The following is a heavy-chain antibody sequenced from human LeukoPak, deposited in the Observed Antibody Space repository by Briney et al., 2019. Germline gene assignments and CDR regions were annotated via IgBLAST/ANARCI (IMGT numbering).Heavy chain of an antibody. Sequence: SAKVSCKASGGTFSSYAISWVRQAPGQGLEWMGGIIPIFGTANYAQKFQGRVTITADESTSTAYMELSSLRSEDTAVYYCARIYDYDILTGSPGYFDYWGQGTLVTVSS. CDR2: IIPIFGTA. CDR3: ARIYDYDILTGSPGYFDY. D-gene: IGHD3-9*01. J-gene: IGHJ4*02. CDR1: GGTFSSYA. V-gene: IGHV1-69*13.